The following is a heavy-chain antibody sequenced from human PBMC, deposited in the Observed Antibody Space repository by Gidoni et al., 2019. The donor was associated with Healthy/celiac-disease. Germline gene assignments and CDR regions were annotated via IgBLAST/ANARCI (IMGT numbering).Heavy chain of an antibody. CDR1: GYTFTGYY. CDR3: ARDCYGPGNSSSAGWFDP. J-gene: IGHJ5*02. V-gene: IGHV1-2*04. CDR2: INPNSGGT. Sequence: QVQLVQSGAEVKKPGASVKVSCKASGYTFTGYYLHWVRQAPGQGLEWMGWINPNSGGTNYAQKFQGWVTMTRDTSISTAYMELSRLRSDDTAVYYCARDCYGPGNSSSAGWFDPWGQGTLVTVSS. D-gene: IGHD6-6*01.